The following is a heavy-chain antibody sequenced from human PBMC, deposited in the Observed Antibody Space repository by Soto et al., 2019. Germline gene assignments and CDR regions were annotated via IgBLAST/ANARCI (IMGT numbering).Heavy chain of an antibody. V-gene: IGHV4-59*08. CDR3: ARLYGWAFDI. CDR2: IYYSGST. J-gene: IGHJ3*02. CDR1: GGSISSYY. D-gene: IGHD2-8*02. Sequence: SETLSLTCTVSGGSISSYYWSWIRQPPGKGLEWIGYIYYSGSTNYNPSLKSRVTISVDTSKNQFSLKLSSVTAADTAVYYCARLYGWAFDIGGQVTMVTVS.